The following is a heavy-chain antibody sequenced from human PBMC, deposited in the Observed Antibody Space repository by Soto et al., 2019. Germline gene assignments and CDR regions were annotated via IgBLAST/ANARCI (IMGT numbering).Heavy chain of an antibody. CDR3: ARHVDYYDSSGYYYREKYYFDY. V-gene: IGHV4-59*08. J-gene: IGHJ4*02. CDR2: IYYSGST. D-gene: IGHD3-22*01. CDR1: GGSISSSC. Sequence: SETLSLTCTVSGGSISSSCWSWIRRPPGKGLEWIGHIYYSGSTNYNPSLKSRVTISVDTSKNQFSLKLSSVTAADTAVYYCARHVDYYDSSGYYYREKYYFDYWGQGTLVTVS.